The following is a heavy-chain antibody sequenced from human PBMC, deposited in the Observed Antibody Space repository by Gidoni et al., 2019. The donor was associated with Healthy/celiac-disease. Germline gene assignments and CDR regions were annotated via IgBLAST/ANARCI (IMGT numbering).Heavy chain of an antibody. V-gene: IGHV1-69*06. D-gene: IGHD3-10*01. J-gene: IGHJ6*02. CDR1: GGTFSSYA. CDR2: IIPSCGTA. Sequence: HVQLVQSGAEVKKPGSSVNVSCKAYGGTFSSYAISWLRQATGQGLEWIGGIIPSCGTAKYAQKCQGRVTITADKSTSTAYMELSSLRSEDTAVYYCAREMETGNGSGSYPNYYYGMDVWGQGTTVTVSS. CDR3: AREMETGNGSGSYPNYYYGMDV.